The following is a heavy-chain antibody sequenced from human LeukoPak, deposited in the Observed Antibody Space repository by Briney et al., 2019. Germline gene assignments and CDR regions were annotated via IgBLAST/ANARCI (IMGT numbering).Heavy chain of an antibody. CDR3: AGVVARITMVRGVVPGDY. D-gene: IGHD3-10*01. V-gene: IGHV1-2*02. J-gene: IGHJ4*02. Sequence: ASVKVSCKASGYTFTGYYMHWVRQAPGQGLEWMGWINPNSGGTNYAQKFQGRVTMTRDTSISTAYMELSRLRSDDTAVYYCAGVVARITMVRGVVPGDYWGQGTLVTVSS. CDR1: GYTFTGYY. CDR2: INPNSGGT.